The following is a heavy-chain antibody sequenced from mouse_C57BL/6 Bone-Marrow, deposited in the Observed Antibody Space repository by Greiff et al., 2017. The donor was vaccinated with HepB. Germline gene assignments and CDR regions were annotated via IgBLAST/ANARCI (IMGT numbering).Heavy chain of an antibody. Sequence: QVQLKESGPELVKPGASVKISCKASGYTFTDYYINWVKQRPGQGLEWIGWIFPGSGSTYYNEKFKGKATLTVDKSSSTAYMLLSSLTSEDSAVYFCARTGDNYYGSYWYFDVWGTGTTVTVSS. V-gene: IGHV1-75*01. D-gene: IGHD1-1*01. J-gene: IGHJ1*03. CDR2: IFPGSGST. CDR1: GYTFTDYY. CDR3: ARTGDNYYGSYWYFDV.